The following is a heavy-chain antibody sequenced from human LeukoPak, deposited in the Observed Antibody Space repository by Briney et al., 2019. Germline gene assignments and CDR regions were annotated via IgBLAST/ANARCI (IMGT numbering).Heavy chain of an antibody. Sequence: GGSLRLSCAASGLTFSSYWMSWVRQAPGKGLEWVANIKQDGSEKYYVDSVKGRFTISRDNAKNSLYLQMNSLRAEDTAVYYCARVPIVAATPLFDYWGQGTLVTVSS. CDR3: ARVPIVAATPLFDY. CDR2: IKQDGSEK. J-gene: IGHJ4*02. D-gene: IGHD2-15*01. CDR1: GLTFSSYW. V-gene: IGHV3-7*01.